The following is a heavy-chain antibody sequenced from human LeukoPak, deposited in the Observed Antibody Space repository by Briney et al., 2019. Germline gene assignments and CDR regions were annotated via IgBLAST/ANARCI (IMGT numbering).Heavy chain of an antibody. D-gene: IGHD4-23*01. CDR2: TYYRSKWYN. J-gene: IGHJ6*03. Sequence: SQTLSLTCAISGDSVSSNSAAWNWIRQSPSRGLEWLGRTYYRSKWYNDYAVSVKSRITINPDTSKNQFSLQLNSVTPEDTAVYYCARDRVAVSNGGNPRTPPSPLLDYYYYMDVWGKGTTVTVSS. CDR3: ARDRVAVSNGGNPRTPPSPLLDYYYYMDV. V-gene: IGHV6-1*01. CDR1: GDSVSSNSAA.